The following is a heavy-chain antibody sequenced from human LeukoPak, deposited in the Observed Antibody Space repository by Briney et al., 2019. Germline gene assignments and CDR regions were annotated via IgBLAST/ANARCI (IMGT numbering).Heavy chain of an antibody. CDR1: GFTFSSYA. CDR2: ISGSGGST. V-gene: IGHV3-23*01. CDR3: AKDRAKNYDFWSGYANFDY. Sequence: PGGSLRLSCAASGFTFSSYAMSWVRQAPGKGLEWVSAISGSGGSTYYAASVKGRFTISRDNSKNTLYLQMHSLRAEDTAVYYCAKDRAKNYDFWSGYANFDYWGQGTLVTVSS. J-gene: IGHJ4*02. D-gene: IGHD3-3*01.